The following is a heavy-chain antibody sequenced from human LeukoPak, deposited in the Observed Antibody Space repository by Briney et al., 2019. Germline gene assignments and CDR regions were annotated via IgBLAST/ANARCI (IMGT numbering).Heavy chain of an antibody. CDR1: GGSFSGYY. D-gene: IGHD3-3*01. Sequence: TSETLSLTCAVYGGSFSGYYWSWIRQPPGKGLEWIGEINHSGSTNYNPSLKSRVTISVDTSKNQFSLKLSSVTAADTAAYYCARGGTILEWSSNWFDPWGQGTLVTVSS. V-gene: IGHV4-34*01. J-gene: IGHJ5*02. CDR2: INHSGST. CDR3: ARGGTILEWSSNWFDP.